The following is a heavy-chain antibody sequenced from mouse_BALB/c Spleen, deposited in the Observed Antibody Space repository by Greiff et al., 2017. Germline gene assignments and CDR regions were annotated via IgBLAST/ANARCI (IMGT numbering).Heavy chain of an antibody. D-gene: IGHD2-1*01. CDR3: ARQGNYRFDY. CDR1: GYSITSDYA. Sequence: EVQLQQSGPGLVKPSQSLSLTCTVTGYSITSDYAWNWIRQFPGNKLEWMGYISYSGSTSYNPSLKSRISITRDTSKNQFFLQLNSVTTEDTATYYCARQGNYRFDYWGQGTSVTVSS. CDR2: ISYSGST. V-gene: IGHV3-2*02. J-gene: IGHJ4*01.